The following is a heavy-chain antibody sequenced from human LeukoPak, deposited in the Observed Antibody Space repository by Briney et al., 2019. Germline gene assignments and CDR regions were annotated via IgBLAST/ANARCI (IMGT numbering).Heavy chain of an antibody. V-gene: IGHV4-61*05. J-gene: IGHJ3*02. D-gene: IGHD3-10*01. Sequence: SETLSLTCTVSGGSISSSSYYWGWIRQPPGKGLEWIGYIYYSGSTNYNPSLKSRVTISVDTSKNQFSLKLSSVTAADTAVYYCARTRGRRYGSGSYSDAFDIWGQGTMVTVSS. CDR1: GGSISSSSYY. CDR2: IYYSGST. CDR3: ARTRGRRYGSGSYSDAFDI.